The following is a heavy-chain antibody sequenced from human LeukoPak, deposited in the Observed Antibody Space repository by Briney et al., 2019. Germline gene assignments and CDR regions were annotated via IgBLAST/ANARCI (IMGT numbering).Heavy chain of an antibody. V-gene: IGHV4-34*01. J-gene: IGHJ5*02. CDR2: INHSGST. CDR1: GGSFSGYY. D-gene: IGHD6-6*01. Sequence: PSETLSLTCAVYGGSFSGYYWSWIRQPPGEGLEWIGEINHSGSTNYNPSLKSRVTISVDTSKNQFSLKLSSVTAADTAVYYCARAPGYSSSSGGLDPWGQGTLDTVSS. CDR3: ARAPGYSSSSGGLDP.